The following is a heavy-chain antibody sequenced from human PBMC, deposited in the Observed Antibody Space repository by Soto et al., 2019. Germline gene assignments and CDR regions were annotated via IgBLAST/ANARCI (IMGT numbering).Heavy chain of an antibody. J-gene: IGHJ3*02. CDR3: ALVATNHDAFDI. V-gene: IGHV5-51*01. CDR1: GYSFTNYW. D-gene: IGHD5-12*01. Sequence: PGESLKISCKGSGYSFTNYWIGWVRQTPGKGLEWMGIIYPGDSDTRYSPSFQGQVTISADRSISTAYLQWSSLKASDTAMYYCALVATNHDAFDIWGQGTMVTVSS. CDR2: IYPGDSDT.